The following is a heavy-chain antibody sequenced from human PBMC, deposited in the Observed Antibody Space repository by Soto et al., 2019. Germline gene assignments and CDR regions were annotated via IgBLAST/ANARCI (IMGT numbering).Heavy chain of an antibody. V-gene: IGHV4-4*02. CDR2: IYHSGST. J-gene: IGHJ4*02. Sequence: SETLSLTCAVSSGSISSSNWWSWVRQPPGKGLEWIGEIYHSGSTNYNPSLKSRVTISVDKSKNQFSLKLSSVTAADTAVYYCARWRGGYSSSWDSDYFDYWGQGTLVTVSS. CDR1: SGSISSSNW. CDR3: ARWRGGYSSSWDSDYFDY. D-gene: IGHD6-13*01.